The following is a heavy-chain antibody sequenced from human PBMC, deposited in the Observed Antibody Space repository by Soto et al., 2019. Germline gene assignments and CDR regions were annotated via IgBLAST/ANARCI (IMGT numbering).Heavy chain of an antibody. J-gene: IGHJ6*02. D-gene: IGHD3-22*01. CDR3: ARGITMIVVAHWQGMDV. CDR2: INSDGSST. CDR1: GFTFSSYW. V-gene: IGHV3-74*01. Sequence: PGGSLRLSCAASGFTFSSYWMHWVRQAPGKGLVWVSRINSDGSSTSYADSVKGRFTISRDNAKNTLYLQMNSLRAEDTAVYYCARGITMIVVAHWQGMDVWGQGTTVTVSS.